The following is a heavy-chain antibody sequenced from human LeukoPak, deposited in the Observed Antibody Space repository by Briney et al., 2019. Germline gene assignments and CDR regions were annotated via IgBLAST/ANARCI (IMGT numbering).Heavy chain of an antibody. D-gene: IGHD1-26*01. V-gene: IGHV3-48*02. J-gene: IGHJ3*02. CDR3: ARGGGRSYSDAFDI. CDR1: GLTFSSSN. Sequence: GGSLRLSCAASGLTFSSSNMHWVRQAPGKGLERVSFIRGSSTDTQYADSVKGRFTISRDIGRTALYLQMNSLRDEDTAVYYCARGGGRSYSDAFDIWDQGTVVTVSS. CDR2: IRGSSTDT.